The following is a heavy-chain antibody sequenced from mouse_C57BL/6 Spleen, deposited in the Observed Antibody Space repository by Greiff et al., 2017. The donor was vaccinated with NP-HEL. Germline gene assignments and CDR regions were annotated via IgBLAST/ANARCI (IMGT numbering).Heavy chain of an antibody. CDR2: IDPENGDT. Sequence: VQLQQSGAELVRPGASVKLSCTASGFNITDDYMHWVKQRPEQGLEWIGWIDPENGDTESASKFQGKATITADTSSNTAYLQLSSLTSEDTAVYYGTTRGVLLCPFAYWGQGTLVTVSA. D-gene: IGHD2-1*01. CDR3: TTRGVLLCPFAY. CDR1: GFNITDDY. V-gene: IGHV14-4*01. J-gene: IGHJ3*01.